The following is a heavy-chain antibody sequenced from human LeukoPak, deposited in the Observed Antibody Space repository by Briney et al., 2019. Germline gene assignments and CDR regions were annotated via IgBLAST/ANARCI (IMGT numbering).Heavy chain of an antibody. D-gene: IGHD3-22*01. J-gene: IGHJ4*02. CDR3: ARDPYYYDRRDTLRHFDY. CDR1: GYTFTGYY. V-gene: IGHV1-2*02. Sequence: GASVKVSCKASGYTFTGYYMHWVRQAPGQGLEWMGWINPNSGGTNYAQKFQGRVTMTRDTSISTAYMELSRLRSDDTAVYYCARDPYYYDRRDTLRHFDYWGQGTLVTVSS. CDR2: INPNSGGT.